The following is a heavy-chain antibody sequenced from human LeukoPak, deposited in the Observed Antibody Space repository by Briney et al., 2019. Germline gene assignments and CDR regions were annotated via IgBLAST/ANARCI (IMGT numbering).Heavy chain of an antibody. Sequence: ASVKVSCKASGYTFTGYYMHWVRQAPGQGLEWMGWINPNSGGTNYAQKFQGRVTMTRNTSISTAYMELSSLRSEDTAVYYCARAEVDYYYYYGMDVWGQGTTVTVSS. CDR3: ARAEVDYYYYYGMDV. CDR2: INPNSGGT. V-gene: IGHV1-2*02. J-gene: IGHJ6*02. CDR1: GYTFTGYY.